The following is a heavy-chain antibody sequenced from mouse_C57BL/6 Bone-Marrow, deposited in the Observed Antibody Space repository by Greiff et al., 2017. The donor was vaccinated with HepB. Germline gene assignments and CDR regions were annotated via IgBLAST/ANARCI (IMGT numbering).Heavy chain of an antibody. Sequence: QVQLQQSGPGLVQPSQSLSITCTVSGFSLTSYGVHWVRQSPGKGLEWLGVIWSGGSTDYNAAFISRLSISKDNSKSQVFFKMNSLQADDTAIYYCAREGVFWRGFFAYWGQGTLVTVSA. J-gene: IGHJ3*01. D-gene: IGHD3-1*01. CDR3: AREGVFWRGFFAY. CDR1: GFSLTSYG. CDR2: IWSGGST. V-gene: IGHV2-2*01.